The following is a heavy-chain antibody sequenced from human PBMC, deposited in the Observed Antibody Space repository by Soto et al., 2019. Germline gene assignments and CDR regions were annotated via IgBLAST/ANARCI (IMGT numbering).Heavy chain of an antibody. J-gene: IGHJ4*02. CDR2: ISYDERNK. CDR1: ELTFSNYA. CDR3: AKDGTVLRFLEWLLYLDH. D-gene: IGHD3-3*01. V-gene: IGHV3-30*18. Sequence: QVQLVESGGGVVQPGGSLRLSCAASELTFSNYAMHWVRQAPGKGLEWVAVISYDERNKYYADSVKGRFTISRDNSKHTLYLQMDSLRAEDTAVYYCAKDGTVLRFLEWLLYLDHWGQGTLVTVSS.